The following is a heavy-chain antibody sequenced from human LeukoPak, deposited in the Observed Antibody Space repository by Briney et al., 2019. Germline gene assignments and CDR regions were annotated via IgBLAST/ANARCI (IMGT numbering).Heavy chain of an antibody. J-gene: IGHJ4*02. Sequence: SETLSLTCTVSGGSISSYYWSWIRQPPGKGLEWIGYIYYSGSTNYNPFLKSRVTISVDTSKNQFSLKLSSVTTADTAVYYCARGNTALGYWGQGTLVTVSS. CDR2: IYYSGST. CDR3: ARGNTALGY. V-gene: IGHV4-59*01. CDR1: GGSISSYY. D-gene: IGHD2-2*02.